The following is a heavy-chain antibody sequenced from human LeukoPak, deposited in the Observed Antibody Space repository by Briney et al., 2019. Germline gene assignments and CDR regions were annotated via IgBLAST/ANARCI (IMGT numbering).Heavy chain of an antibody. Sequence: GASVKVSCKASGYTFTGYYMHWVRQAPGQGLEWMGWINPNSGGTNYAQKFQGRVTMTRDTSTSTAYMELSRLRSDDTAVYYCSRGVEGRTYWFDPWGQGTLVTVSS. D-gene: IGHD2-15*01. V-gene: IGHV1-2*02. CDR3: SRGVEGRTYWFDP. CDR2: INPNSGGT. CDR1: GYTFTGYY. J-gene: IGHJ5*02.